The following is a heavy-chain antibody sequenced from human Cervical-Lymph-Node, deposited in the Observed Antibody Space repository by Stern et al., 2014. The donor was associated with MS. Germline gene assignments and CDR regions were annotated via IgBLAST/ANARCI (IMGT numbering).Heavy chain of an antibody. CDR2: VIYNGTNK. J-gene: IGHJ4*02. CDR1: GFTFKSYT. CDR3: AKYAQSFDS. V-gene: IGHV3-30*14. D-gene: IGHD2-2*01. Sequence: MQLVESGGGVVQPGRSLRLSCAASGFTFKSYTMQWVRPAPGKGLEWVAVVIYNGTNKYYADSVKGRFTISRDNSKNTLFLQMNSLRPEDSAVYYCAKYAQSFDSWGQGTLVTVSS.